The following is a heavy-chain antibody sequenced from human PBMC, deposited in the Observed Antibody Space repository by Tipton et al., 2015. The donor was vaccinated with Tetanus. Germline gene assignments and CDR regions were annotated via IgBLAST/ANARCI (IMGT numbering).Heavy chain of an antibody. D-gene: IGHD3-10*01. CDR3: ARDTKGTYYYGSGSYWDGWFDP. Sequence: TLSLTCTVSGGSISSYYWSWIRQPPGKGLEWIGYIYYSGSTNYNPSLKSRVTISVDTSKNQFSLKLSSVTAADTAVYYCARDTKGTYYYGSGSYWDGWFDPWGQGTLVTVSS. J-gene: IGHJ5*02. CDR1: GGSISSYY. V-gene: IGHV4-59*01. CDR2: IYYSGST.